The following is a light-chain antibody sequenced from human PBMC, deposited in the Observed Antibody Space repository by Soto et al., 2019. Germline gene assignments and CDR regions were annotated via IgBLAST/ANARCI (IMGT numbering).Light chain of an antibody. CDR3: MQGTHWPPT. V-gene: IGKV2-30*01. CDR2: KVS. Sequence: DVVMTQSPLSLPVTLGQPASISCKSSQSLVYSDGNTYLTWFQQRPGQSPRRLIYKVSNRDSGVPDRFTGSGSGTDFTLKISRVEAEDVGTYYCMQGTHWPPTFGQGTKVEIK. J-gene: IGKJ1*01. CDR1: QSLVYSDGNTY.